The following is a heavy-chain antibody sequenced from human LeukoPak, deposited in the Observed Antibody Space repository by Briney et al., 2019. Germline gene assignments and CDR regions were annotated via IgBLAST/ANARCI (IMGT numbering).Heavy chain of an antibody. D-gene: IGHD3-3*01. CDR2: INHSGST. CDR1: GGSFSGYY. J-gene: IGHJ3*02. Sequence: PSETLSLTCAVYGGSFSGYYWSWIRQPPGKGLEWIGEINHSGSTNYNPSLKSRVTISVDTSKNQFSLKLSSVTAADTAVYYCARSITIFGVVDGEHDAFDIWGQGTMVTVSS. V-gene: IGHV4-34*01. CDR3: ARSITIFGVVDGEHDAFDI.